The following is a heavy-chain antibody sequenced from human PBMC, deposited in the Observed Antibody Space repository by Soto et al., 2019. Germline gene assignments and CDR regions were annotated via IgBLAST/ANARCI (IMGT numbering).Heavy chain of an antibody. D-gene: IGHD2-15*01. CDR2: IWYDGSNK. V-gene: IGHV3-33*01. CDR1: GFTFSSYG. Sequence: GGSLRLSCAASGFTFSSYGMQWVRQAPGKGLEWVAVIWYDGSNKYYADSVKGRFTISRDNSKNTLYLQMNSLRAEDTAVYYCARAGYSNGGNWFDPWGQGTLVTVSS. CDR3: ARAGYSNGGNWFDP. J-gene: IGHJ5*02.